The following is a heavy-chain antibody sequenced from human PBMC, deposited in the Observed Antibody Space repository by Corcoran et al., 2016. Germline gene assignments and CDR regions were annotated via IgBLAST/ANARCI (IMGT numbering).Heavy chain of an antibody. CDR1: GYTFTSYY. Sequence: QVQLVQSGAEVKKPGASVKVSCKASGYTFTSYYLHWVRQAPGQGLEWMGIINPSSGSTSYAQKFQGRVTMTRDTSTSTVYMELSSLRSEDTAVDDWAGDHRLGVRGAMVYGMDVWGQGTTVTVSS. V-gene: IGHV1-46*01. D-gene: IGHD2-2*01. CDR3: AGDHRLGVRGAMVYGMDV. J-gene: IGHJ6*02. CDR2: INPSSGST.